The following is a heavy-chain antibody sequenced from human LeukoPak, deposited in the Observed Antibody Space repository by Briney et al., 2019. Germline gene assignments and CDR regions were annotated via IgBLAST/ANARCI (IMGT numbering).Heavy chain of an antibody. CDR1: GYSFPNYY. CDR2: INPSGGSI. D-gene: IGHD1-26*01. Sequence: ASVKVSCKASGYSFPNYYMHWVRQAPGQGLEWMGIINPSGGSISYAQKFQGRVSMTRDTSTSTVYMELNSLRSDDTAVYYCARAPEGATPWADYWGQGTLVIVSS. CDR3: ARAPEGATPWADY. V-gene: IGHV1-46*01. J-gene: IGHJ4*02.